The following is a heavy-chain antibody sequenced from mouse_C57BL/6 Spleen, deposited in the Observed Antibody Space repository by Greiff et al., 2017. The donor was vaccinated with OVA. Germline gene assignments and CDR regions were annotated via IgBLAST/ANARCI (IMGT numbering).Heavy chain of an antibody. Sequence: VKLEESGPGLVQPSQSLSITCTASGFSLTSYGVHWVRQSPGQGLEWLGVIWSGGSTDNNAAFIARLSINKDYSKCQVFFKMNSLQADETAIYYCARDGDDYFDYWGQGTSLTVSS. CDR3: ARDGDDYFDY. CDR2: IWSGGST. CDR1: GFSLTSYG. V-gene: IGHV2-2*01. D-gene: IGHD2-3*01. J-gene: IGHJ2*02.